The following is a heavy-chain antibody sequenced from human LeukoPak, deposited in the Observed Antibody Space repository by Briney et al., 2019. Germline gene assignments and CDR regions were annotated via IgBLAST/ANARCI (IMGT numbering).Heavy chain of an antibody. CDR3: ASLKNSYDSSGYLVTDAFDT. D-gene: IGHD3-22*01. Sequence: ASVKVSCKASGYTFTSYGISWVRQAPGQGLEWMGWISAYNGNTNYEQKLQGRVTMTTDTSTSTAYMELRSLRSDDTAVYYCASLKNSYDSSGYLVTDAFDTWGQGTMVTVSS. V-gene: IGHV1-18*01. J-gene: IGHJ3*02. CDR2: ISAYNGNT. CDR1: GYTFTSYG.